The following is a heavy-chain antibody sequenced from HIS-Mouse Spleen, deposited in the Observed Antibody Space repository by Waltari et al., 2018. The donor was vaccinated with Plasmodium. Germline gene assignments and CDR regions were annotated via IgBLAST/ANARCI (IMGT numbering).Heavy chain of an antibody. CDR2: MNPNSGNT. Sequence: QVQLVQSGAEVKKPGASVKVSCKASGYTFTSYDINWVRQATGQGLEWMGWMNPNSGNTGDAQTFQGRVTMTRNTSISTAYMELSSLRSEDTAVYYCARGRKLRRGMDVWGQGTTVTVSS. J-gene: IGHJ6*02. CDR1: GYTFTSYD. V-gene: IGHV1-8*01. D-gene: IGHD1-26*01. CDR3: ARGRKLRRGMDV.